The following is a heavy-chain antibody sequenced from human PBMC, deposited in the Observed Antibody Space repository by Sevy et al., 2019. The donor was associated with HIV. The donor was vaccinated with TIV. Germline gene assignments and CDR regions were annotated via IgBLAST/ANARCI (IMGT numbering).Heavy chain of an antibody. CDR2: ISGSGGST. D-gene: IGHD4-17*01. J-gene: IGHJ3*02. CDR3: AKPTVGYGDYVDAFDI. CDR1: GFTFSSYA. V-gene: IGHV3-23*01. Sequence: GGSLRLSCAASGFTFSSYAMSWVRQAPGKGLEWVSAISGSGGSTYYADSVKGRFTISRDNSKNTLYLQMNSLRAEDTAVYYCAKPTVGYGDYVDAFDIWGQGTMVTVSS.